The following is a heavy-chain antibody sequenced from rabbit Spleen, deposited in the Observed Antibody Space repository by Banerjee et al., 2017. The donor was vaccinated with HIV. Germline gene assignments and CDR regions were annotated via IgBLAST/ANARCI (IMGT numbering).Heavy chain of an antibody. CDR2: IVNGNGNT. CDR3: AREGGIVVAGAFNL. D-gene: IGHD4-1*01. J-gene: IGHJ4*01. CDR1: GVSFSDKD. Sequence: QEQLEESGGGLVKPEGSLTLTCKASGVSFSDKDVMCWVRQAPGKGPEWIACIVNGNGNTYYASWVNGRFTISRSTSLATVTLQVTSLTVADTATYFCAREGGIVVAGAFNLWGPGTLVTVS. V-gene: IGHV1S47*01.